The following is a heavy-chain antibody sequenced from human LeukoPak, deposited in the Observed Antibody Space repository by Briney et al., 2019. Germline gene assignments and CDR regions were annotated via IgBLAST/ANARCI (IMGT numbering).Heavy chain of an antibody. V-gene: IGHV4-34*01. D-gene: IGHD3-22*01. CDR1: GGSFSGYY. CDR2: INHSGST. J-gene: IGHJ4*02. CDR3: ARDASSSSYCDSSGLH. Sequence: PSETLSLTCAVYGGSFSGYYWSWIRQPPGKGLEWIGEINHSGSTNYNPSLKSRVTISVDTSKNQFSLRLSSVTAADTAVYYCARDASSSSYCDSSGLHWGQGTLVTVSS.